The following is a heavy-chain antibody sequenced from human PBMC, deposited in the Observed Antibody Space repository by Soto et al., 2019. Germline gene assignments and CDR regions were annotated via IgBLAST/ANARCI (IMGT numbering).Heavy chain of an antibody. CDR3: ARDSMMPFGEFIVTCSDP. Sequence: QVQLVQSGAEVKKPGASVKVSCKASGYTFTSYAMHCVRQAPGQRLEGMGWINAGNGNTKYSQKFQGRVTITRDTSESTADMELNSLRSEDRAVYYCARDSMMPFGEFIVTCSDPWGQGPVVTASP. J-gene: IGHJ5*02. D-gene: IGHD3-16*02. V-gene: IGHV1-3*01. CDR2: INAGNGNT. CDR1: GYTFTSYA.